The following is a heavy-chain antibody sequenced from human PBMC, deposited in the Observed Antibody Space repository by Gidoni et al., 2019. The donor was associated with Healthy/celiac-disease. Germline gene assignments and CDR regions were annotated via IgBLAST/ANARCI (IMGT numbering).Heavy chain of an antibody. CDR3: AKGEGNSRGKYVY. V-gene: IGHV3-30*18. Sequence: QVQLVESGGGVVQPGRSLRLSCAASGFTFSSYGMHWVRQAPGKGLEWVAVISYDGSNKYYADSVKGRFTISRDNSKNTLYLQMNSLRAEDTAVYYCAKGEGNSRGKYVYWGQGTLVTVSS. CDR1: GFTFSSYG. CDR2: ISYDGSNK. J-gene: IGHJ4*02. D-gene: IGHD4-4*01.